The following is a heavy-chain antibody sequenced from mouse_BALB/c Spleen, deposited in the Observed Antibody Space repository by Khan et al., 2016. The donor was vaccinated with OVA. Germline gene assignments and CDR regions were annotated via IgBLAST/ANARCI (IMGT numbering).Heavy chain of an antibody. J-gene: IGHJ3*01. V-gene: IGHV1-85*01. CDR1: GYTFTSYD. Sequence: QVQLKQSGAELVKPGASVKLSCKASGYTFTSYDINWVRQRPEQGLEWIGWMFPGDGSTKYNENFKGKATLTTDKSSSTAYMQLSRLTSEDSGAYFCARGGYGGFAYRGQGTLVTVSA. CDR2: MFPGDGST. CDR3: ARGGYGGFAY. D-gene: IGHD2-14*01.